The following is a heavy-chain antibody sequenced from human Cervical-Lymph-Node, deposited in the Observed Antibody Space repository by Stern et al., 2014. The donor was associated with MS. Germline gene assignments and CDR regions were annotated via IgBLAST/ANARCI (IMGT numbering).Heavy chain of an antibody. J-gene: IGHJ4*02. Sequence: EVQLLESGAELIRPGESLKISCKGSGFKFSIYWIAWVRQMPGKGLEWMGIIYPGDSETRYSPSFQGQVTMSADKSTSPAYLQWSSLKASDTAMYFCARQTTAWASDVWGQGTLVTVSS. CDR1: GFKFSIYW. CDR3: ARQTTAWASDV. V-gene: IGHV5-51*01. D-gene: IGHD1-14*01. CDR2: IYPGDSET.